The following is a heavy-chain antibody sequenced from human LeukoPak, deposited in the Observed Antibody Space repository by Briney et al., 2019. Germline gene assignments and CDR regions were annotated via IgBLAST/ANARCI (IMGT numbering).Heavy chain of an antibody. D-gene: IGHD3-3*01. Sequence: GASVKVSCKASGYTFTSYYMHWVRQAPGQGLEWMGIINPSGGSTSYAQKFQGRVTMTRDTSTSTVYMELSSLRSEDTAVYYCARDGESHDFWSGYYIGPFDYWGQGTLVTVSS. CDR1: GYTFTSYY. CDR3: ARDGESHDFWSGYYIGPFDY. CDR2: INPSGGST. J-gene: IGHJ4*02. V-gene: IGHV1-46*03.